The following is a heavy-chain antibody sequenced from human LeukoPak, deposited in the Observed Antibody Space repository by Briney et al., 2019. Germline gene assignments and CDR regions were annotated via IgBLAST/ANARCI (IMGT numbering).Heavy chain of an antibody. CDR3: VADLFNHYYGMDV. CDR1: GFTFSNAW. J-gene: IGHJ6*02. CDR2: FKSKTDGGTI. V-gene: IGHV3-15*01. Sequence: GESLRLSCAASGFTFSNAWMSWVRQAPGKGLEWVGRFKSKTDGGTIDYAAPVKGRFTISRDDSKDTLYLQMSSLNTEDTAVYYCVADLFNHYYGMDVWGQGTTVTVSS.